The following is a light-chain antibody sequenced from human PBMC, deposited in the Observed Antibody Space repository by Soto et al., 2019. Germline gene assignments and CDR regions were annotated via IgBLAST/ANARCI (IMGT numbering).Light chain of an antibody. CDR2: DAS. CDR1: ESLSTY. V-gene: IGKV3-20*01. J-gene: IGKJ4*01. Sequence: DTVLTQSPATLSLSPGERATLFCRANESLSTYLACYQQKPGQAPTLLIYDASFRATGIPDRFSGSGSGTDFTLTISRLEPEDFAVYYCQQYGSSPLTFGGGTKVDIK. CDR3: QQYGSSPLT.